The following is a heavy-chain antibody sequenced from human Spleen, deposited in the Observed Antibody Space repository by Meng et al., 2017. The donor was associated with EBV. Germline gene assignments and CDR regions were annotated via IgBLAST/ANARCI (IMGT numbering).Heavy chain of an antibody. CDR2: VHYTGST. CDR1: GDSISSFYY. V-gene: IGHV4-39*01. J-gene: IGHJ5*02. CDR3: ARPFPSWQSPRLDPFGA. Sequence: QVQLQESGPGLVKPSETLSLTCTVSGDSISSFYYWGWIRQPPGRGLEWIGSVHYTGSTYYSPSLKSRVTVSVDTSKNQFSLRLTSVTAADTAVYYCARPFPSWQSPRLDPFGAWGQGTLGTVAS. D-gene: IGHD6-19*01.